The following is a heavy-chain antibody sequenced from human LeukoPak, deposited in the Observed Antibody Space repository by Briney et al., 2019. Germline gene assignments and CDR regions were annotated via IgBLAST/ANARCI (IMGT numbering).Heavy chain of an antibody. CDR2: TYYRSQQWHS. CDR1: GDSVSSNGPS. D-gene: IGHD3-3*01. CDR3: GRETDFGVVTN. Sequence: SQTFSLTCAISGDSVSSNGPSWNWIRQSPSRGLEWLGRTYYRSQQWHSDYAPSVKGRITLNPDTSKNQFSLQLNSMTPEDTALYYCGRETDFGVVTNWGQGTLVTVSS. V-gene: IGHV6-1*01. J-gene: IGHJ4*02.